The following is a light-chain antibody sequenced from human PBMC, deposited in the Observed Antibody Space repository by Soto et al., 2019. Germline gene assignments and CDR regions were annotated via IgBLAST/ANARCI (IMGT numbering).Light chain of an antibody. J-gene: IGKJ2*01. CDR1: ESLSSRY. CDR3: QQYSTSASMYP. Sequence: EIVLTQSPGTLSLSPGERATLSCRASESLSSRYSAWYQQKPGQAPRLLIYDVSSRATGIPDSFSGSGAGTVFTLTISSLEPEDSAVYHCQQYSTSASMYPFGQANKLHIK. V-gene: IGKV3-20*01. CDR2: DVS.